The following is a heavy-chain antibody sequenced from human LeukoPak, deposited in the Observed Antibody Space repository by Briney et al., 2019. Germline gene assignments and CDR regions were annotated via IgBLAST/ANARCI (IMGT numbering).Heavy chain of an antibody. V-gene: IGHV3-30*04. Sequence: GGSLRLSCAVSGFTFSRYAMHWVRQAPGEGLEWVALISYDGSNTYYADSVRGRFTISRDDSKNTLFLQVNNLRAEDTAVYYCARGKGYYGSGSSFDYWAQGTLVTVSS. D-gene: IGHD3-10*01. CDR3: ARGKGYYGSGSSFDY. CDR1: GFTFSRYA. J-gene: IGHJ4*02. CDR2: ISYDGSNT.